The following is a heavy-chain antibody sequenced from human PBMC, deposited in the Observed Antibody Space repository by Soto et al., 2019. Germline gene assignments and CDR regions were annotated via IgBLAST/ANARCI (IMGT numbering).Heavy chain of an antibody. J-gene: IGHJ5*02. Sequence: SETLSLTCAVYGGSFSEYYWSWIRQPPEKGLEWIGEINHSGSTNYNPSLKSRVTISVDTSKKQFFLKLSSVTAADTAVYYCARWGNNLDPWGQGTLVTSPQ. CDR3: ARWGNNLDP. D-gene: IGHD3-16*01. CDR2: INHSGST. CDR1: GGSFSEYY. V-gene: IGHV4-34*01.